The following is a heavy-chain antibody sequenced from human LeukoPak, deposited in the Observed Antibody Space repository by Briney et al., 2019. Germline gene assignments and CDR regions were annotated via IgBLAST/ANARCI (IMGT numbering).Heavy chain of an antibody. J-gene: IGHJ4*02. D-gene: IGHD6-13*01. CDR1: GYTFTSYY. CDR3: ARGRAASGLTIFDY. CDR2: INPSGGST. Sequence: GASVKVSCKASGYTFTSYYMHWVRQAPGQGLEWMGIINPSGGSTSYAQKFQGRVTVTADESTSTAYMELSSLRSEDTAMHYCARGRAASGLTIFDYWGQGTLVTVSS. V-gene: IGHV1-46*01.